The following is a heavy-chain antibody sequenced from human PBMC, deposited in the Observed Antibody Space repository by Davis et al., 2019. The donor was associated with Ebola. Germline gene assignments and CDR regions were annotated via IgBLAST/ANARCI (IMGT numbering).Heavy chain of an antibody. J-gene: IGHJ6*02. D-gene: IGHD5-24*01. CDR1: GGSFSGYY. CDR3: ARGWLQFYYYYGMDV. Sequence: PGGSLRLSCAVYGGSFSGYYWSWIRQPPGKGLEWIGEINHSGSTNYNPSLKSRVTISVDTSKNQFSLKLSSVTAADTAVYYCARGWLQFYYYYGMDVWGQGTTVTVSS. CDR2: INHSGST. V-gene: IGHV4-34*01.